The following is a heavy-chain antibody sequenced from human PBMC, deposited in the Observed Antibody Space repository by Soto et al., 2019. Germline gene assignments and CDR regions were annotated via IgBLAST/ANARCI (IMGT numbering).Heavy chain of an antibody. V-gene: IGHV1-18*04. D-gene: IGHD2-15*01. CDR3: ARVGGYRRIQGPTTFYFDD. J-gene: IGHJ4*02. Sequence: VQLVQSGTEVKKPGASVKVSCKASGYPFVNHGITWVRQAPGQGLEWMGWTNTSNGNSDSAQAVQGRVTMTTDTATTTAYMELRNLRSDDTSVYYCARVGGYRRIQGPTTFYFDDWGQGTLVTVSS. CDR2: TNTSNGNS. CDR1: GYPFVNHG.